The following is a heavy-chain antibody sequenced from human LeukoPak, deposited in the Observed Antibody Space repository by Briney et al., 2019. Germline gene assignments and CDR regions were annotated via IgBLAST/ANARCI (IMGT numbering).Heavy chain of an antibody. CDR2: INPNSGGT. V-gene: IGHV1-2*02. J-gene: IGHJ3*02. CDR3: ARLRDSDGSGSYSEWDVFDI. D-gene: IGHD3-10*01. CDR1: GYTFTGYY. Sequence: ASVKVSCKASGYTFTGYYMHWVRQAPGQGLEWMGWINPNSGGTNYAQKFQGRVTMTRDTSISTAYMELSRLRSDDTAVYYCARLRDSDGSGSYSEWDVFDIWGQGTMVTVSS.